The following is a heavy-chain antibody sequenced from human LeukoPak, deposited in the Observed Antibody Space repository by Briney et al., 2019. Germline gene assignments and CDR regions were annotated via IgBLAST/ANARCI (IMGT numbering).Heavy chain of an antibody. Sequence: SQTLSLTCAISGDSVSSNSAAWNWIRQSPSRGLEWLGRTYYRSKWYNDYAVSVKSRITINPDTSKNQFSLQLNSVTPEDTAIYYCAKFRADSSGWPFDYWGQGTLVTVSS. D-gene: IGHD6-19*01. V-gene: IGHV6-1*01. CDR2: TYYRSKWYN. CDR1: GDSVSSNSAA. J-gene: IGHJ4*02. CDR3: AKFRADSSGWPFDY.